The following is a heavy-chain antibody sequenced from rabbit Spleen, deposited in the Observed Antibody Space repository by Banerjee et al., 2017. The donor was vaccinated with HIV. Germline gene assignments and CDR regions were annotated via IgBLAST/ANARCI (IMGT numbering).Heavy chain of an antibody. D-gene: IGHD1-1*01. Sequence: QSLEESGGDLVKPGASLTLTCAASGFSFSSNYHVCWVRQAPGKGLEWIACIYGGSTGTSYYASWAKGRFTISKPSSTTVTLQMTSLTAADTATYFCASGYSDVYFDLWGPGTLVTVS. CDR1: GFSFSSNYH. V-gene: IGHV1S40*01. CDR2: IYGGSTGTS. J-gene: IGHJ4*01. CDR3: ASGYSDVYFDL.